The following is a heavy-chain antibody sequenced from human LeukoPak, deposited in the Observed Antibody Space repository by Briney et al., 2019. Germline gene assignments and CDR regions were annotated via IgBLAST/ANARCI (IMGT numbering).Heavy chain of an antibody. Sequence: GGSLRLSCAASGFTFSDYYMSWIRQAPGKGLEWVSYISSSSSTIYYADSVKGRFTISRDSSKNTLYLQMNSLRAEDTAVYYCAKDSTYYYDSSGYYYEGSYFDYWGQGTLVTVSS. CDR1: GFTFSDYY. CDR3: AKDSTYYYDSSGYYYEGSYFDY. D-gene: IGHD3-22*01. V-gene: IGHV3-11*04. J-gene: IGHJ4*02. CDR2: ISSSSSTI.